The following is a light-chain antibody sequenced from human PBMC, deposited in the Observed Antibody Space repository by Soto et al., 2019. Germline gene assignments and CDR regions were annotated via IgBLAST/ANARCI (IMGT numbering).Light chain of an antibody. J-gene: IGKJ4*01. Sequence: EIVLTQSPGTLSLSPGERATLSCRASQSVSSSYLAWYQQKPGQAPRILIYGASSRATGIPDRFSGSGSGTDFTLTISRLEPEDFAVYYCQQYGSLLTFGGGTKVDIK. CDR3: QQYGSLLT. CDR1: QSVSSSY. CDR2: GAS. V-gene: IGKV3-20*01.